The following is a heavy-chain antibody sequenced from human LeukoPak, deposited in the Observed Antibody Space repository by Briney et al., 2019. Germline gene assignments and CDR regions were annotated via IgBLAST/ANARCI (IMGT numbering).Heavy chain of an antibody. J-gene: IGHJ5*02. CDR2: INAYIGNT. CDR3: ARGGRGDYVWWFDP. CDR1: GYTFTSYG. V-gene: IGHV1-18*01. Sequence: ASVKVSCKASGYTFTSYGISWVRQAPGQGLEWMGWINAYIGNTNYAQKLQGRVTMTTDTSTSTAYMELRSLRSEDTAVYYCARGGRGDYVWWFDPWGGGALVGVSS. D-gene: IGHD3-16*01.